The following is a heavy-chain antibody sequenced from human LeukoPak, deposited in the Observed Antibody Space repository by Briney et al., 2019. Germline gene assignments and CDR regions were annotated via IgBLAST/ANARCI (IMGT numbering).Heavy chain of an antibody. V-gene: IGHV3-15*01. CDR3: TTGITMVRGVIHLIDY. Sequence: GGSLRLSCAASGFTFSSYSMNWVRQAPGKGLEWVGRIKSKTDGGTTDYAAPVKGRFTISRDDSKNTLYLQMNSLKTEDTAVYYCTTGITMVRGVIHLIDYWGQGTLVTVSS. J-gene: IGHJ4*02. D-gene: IGHD3-10*01. CDR1: GFTFSSYS. CDR2: IKSKTDGGTT.